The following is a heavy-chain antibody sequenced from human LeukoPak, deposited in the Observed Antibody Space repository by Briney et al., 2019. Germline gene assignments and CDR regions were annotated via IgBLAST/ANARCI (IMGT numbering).Heavy chain of an antibody. V-gene: IGHV1-2*04. CDR3: ARGYCSGGSCYNNWFDP. J-gene: IGHJ5*02. CDR1: GYTFTGYY. D-gene: IGHD2-15*01. CDR2: INPNSGGT. Sequence: ASVKVSCKVSGYTFTGYYMHWVRQAPGQGLEWMGWINPNSGGTNYAQKFQGWVTMTRDTSISTAYMELSRLRSDDTAVYYCARGYCSGGSCYNNWFDPWGQGTLVTVSS.